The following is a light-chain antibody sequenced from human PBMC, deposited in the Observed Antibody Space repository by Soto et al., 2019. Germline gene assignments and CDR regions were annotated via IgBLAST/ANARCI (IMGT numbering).Light chain of an antibody. V-gene: IGKV1-39*01. CDR1: QSINTY. Sequence: DIQMTQSPSSLSASVGDRVTITCRASQSINTYLNWYQQKPGEAPKLLIYDAVSLHSGVPSRFSGIGDGTDFTLTISSLQPEDFATYYCQQSYNTPRTFGGGTKVDMK. CDR2: DAV. J-gene: IGKJ4*01. CDR3: QQSYNTPRT.